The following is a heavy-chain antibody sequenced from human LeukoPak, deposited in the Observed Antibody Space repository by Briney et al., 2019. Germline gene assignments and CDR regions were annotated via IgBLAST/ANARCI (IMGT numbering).Heavy chain of an antibody. D-gene: IGHD3-10*01. J-gene: IGHJ6*02. CDR1: GYTFTSYA. CDR3: AREYGSGIYYYYGMDV. Sequence: ASVKVSCKASGYTFTSYAMNWVRQAPGQGLEWMGWINTNTGSPTYAQGFTGRFVFSLDTSVSTAYLQISSLKAEDTAVYYCAREYGSGIYYYYGMDVWGQGTTVTVSS. V-gene: IGHV7-4-1*02. CDR2: INTNTGSP.